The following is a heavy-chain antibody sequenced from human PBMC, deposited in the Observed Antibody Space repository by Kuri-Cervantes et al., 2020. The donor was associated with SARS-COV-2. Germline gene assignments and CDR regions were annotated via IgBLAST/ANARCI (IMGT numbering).Heavy chain of an antibody. D-gene: IGHD5-24*01. CDR2: IYYSGST. V-gene: IGHV4-59*01. Sequence: SEILSLTCTVSGGSISSYYWSWIRQPPGKGLEWIGYIYYSGSTNYNPSLKSRVTISVDTSKNQFSLKLSSVTAADTAVYYCARGKSHIEMATILGNWYFDLWGRGTLVTVSS. J-gene: IGHJ2*01. CDR3: ARGKSHIEMATILGNWYFDL. CDR1: GGSISSYY.